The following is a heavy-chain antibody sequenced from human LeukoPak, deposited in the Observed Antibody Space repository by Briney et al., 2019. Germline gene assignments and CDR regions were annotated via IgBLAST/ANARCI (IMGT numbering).Heavy chain of an antibody. CDR2: IRYDGSNK. Sequence: GGSLTLSCAASGFTFSNYGMHWVRQAPGKGLEGVAFIRYDGSNKYYADSVKGRFTISRDNVKNSLYLQMNSLRAEDTAVYYCARVIVEMATSTPTNYFDYWGQGTLVTVSS. V-gene: IGHV3-30*02. J-gene: IGHJ4*02. CDR3: ARVIVEMATSTPTNYFDY. CDR1: GFTFSNYG. D-gene: IGHD5-24*01.